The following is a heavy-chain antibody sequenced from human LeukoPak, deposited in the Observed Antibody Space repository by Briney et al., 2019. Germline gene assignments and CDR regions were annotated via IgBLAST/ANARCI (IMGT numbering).Heavy chain of an antibody. CDR2: SRNKAHSYIT. Sequence: GGSLRLSCAASGFTFSKARMSWVRQAPGKGLEWVGRSRNKAHSYITEYAASVEGRFTISRDDSKNSVYLQMNSLKSEDTAVYYCANFFGNNFGYWGQGTLVTVSS. V-gene: IGHV3-72*01. CDR1: GFTFSKAR. J-gene: IGHJ4*02. CDR3: ANFFGNNFGY. D-gene: IGHD5-24*01.